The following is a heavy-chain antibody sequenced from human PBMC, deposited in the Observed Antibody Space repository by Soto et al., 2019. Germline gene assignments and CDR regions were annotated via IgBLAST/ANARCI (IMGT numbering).Heavy chain of an antibody. CDR1: GGSFSGYY. CDR3: ARAYLYYYGSGSYYRITSPGTHYYMDV. D-gene: IGHD3-10*01. J-gene: IGHJ6*03. Sequence: SETLSLTCAVYGGSFSGYYWSWIRQPPGKGLEWIGEINHSGSTNYNPSLKSRVTISVDTSKNQFSLKLSSVTAADTAVYYCARAYLYYYGSGSYYRITSPGTHYYMDVWGKGTTVTVSS. V-gene: IGHV4-34*01. CDR2: INHSGST.